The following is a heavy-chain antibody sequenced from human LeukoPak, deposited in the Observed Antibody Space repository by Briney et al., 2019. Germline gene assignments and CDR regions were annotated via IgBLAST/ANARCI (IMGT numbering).Heavy chain of an antibody. D-gene: IGHD6-19*01. V-gene: IGHV1-69*04. CDR3: ARGKPAPGIAVAGIDVEDY. CDR2: IIPILGIA. Sequence: GASVKVSCKASGYTFNTYGISWVRQAPGQGLEWMGRIIPILGIANYAQKFQGRVTITADKSTSTAYMELSSLRSEDTAVYYCARGKPAPGIAVAGIDVEDYWGQGTLVTVSS. CDR1: GYTFNTYG. J-gene: IGHJ4*02.